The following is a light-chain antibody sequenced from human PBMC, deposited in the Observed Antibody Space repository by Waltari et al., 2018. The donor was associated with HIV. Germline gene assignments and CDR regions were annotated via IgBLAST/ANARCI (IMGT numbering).Light chain of an antibody. Sequence: QSALTQPASVSGSPGQSITISCTGTDTAHYAVSCYQHRPGEAPKVIIFEVVNRPSGVFNLFSGSRSGNTASLTISGLLAEDEADYFCTSYISSAIPVFGGGTKVTVL. V-gene: IGLV2-14*01. CDR1: DTAHYA. CDR2: EVV. CDR3: TSYISSAIPV. J-gene: IGLJ2*01.